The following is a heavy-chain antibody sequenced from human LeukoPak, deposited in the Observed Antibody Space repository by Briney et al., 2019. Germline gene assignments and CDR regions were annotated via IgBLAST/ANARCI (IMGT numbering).Heavy chain of an antibody. CDR3: ARIGTSSYHYYFDY. Sequence: SGPALVKPTQTLTLTCTFSGFSLSTSGMRVSWIRQPPGKALEWLARIDWDDDKFYSTSLKTRLTISKDTSKNQVALTMTNMDPVDTATYYCARIGTSSYHYYFDYWGQGTLVTVSS. J-gene: IGHJ4*02. V-gene: IGHV2-70*04. CDR1: GFSLSTSGMR. CDR2: IDWDDDK. D-gene: IGHD3-22*01.